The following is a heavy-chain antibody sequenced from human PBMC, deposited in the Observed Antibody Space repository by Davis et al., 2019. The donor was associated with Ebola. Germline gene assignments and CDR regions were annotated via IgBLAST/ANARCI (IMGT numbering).Heavy chain of an antibody. CDR3: VSTKGGGVLLPADS. D-gene: IGHD3-16*01. CDR1: GFNFGPSA. J-gene: IGHJ4*02. V-gene: IGHV3-9*01. Sequence: SLKISCAASGFNFGPSAMLWVRHAPGKGLEWVSGISWNSDGVVYADSVKGRFTISRDNAKNSLYLQMGSLRAEDTALYYCVSTKGGGVLLPADSWGQGTLVTVSS. CDR2: ISWNSDGV.